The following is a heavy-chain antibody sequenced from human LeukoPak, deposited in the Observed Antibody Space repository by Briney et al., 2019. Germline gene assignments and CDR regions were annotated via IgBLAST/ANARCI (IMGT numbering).Heavy chain of an antibody. J-gene: IGHJ5*02. CDR3: ARLSTYYDFWSGYYSSTDHGFDP. D-gene: IGHD3-3*01. CDR1: GGSISSSSYY. CDR2: IYYSGST. V-gene: IGHV4-39*07. Sequence: SETLPLTCTVSGGSISSSSYYWGWIRQPPRKGLEWIGSIYYSGSTYYNPSLKSRVTISVDTSKNQFSLKLSSVTAADTAVYYCARLSTYYDFWSGYYSSTDHGFDPWGQGTLVTVSS.